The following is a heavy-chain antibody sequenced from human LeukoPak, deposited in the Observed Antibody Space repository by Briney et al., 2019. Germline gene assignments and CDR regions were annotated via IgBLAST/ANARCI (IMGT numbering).Heavy chain of an antibody. V-gene: IGHV3-33*06. CDR1: GFTFSDYG. CDR3: AKMPNSNYFDY. Sequence: PGGSLRLSCTASGFTFSDYGMHWVRQPPGKGLEWVAIIWYDGSNKTYEDSVKGRFTISRDNAKNTLYLQMNSLRAEDTAVYYCAKMPNSNYFDYWGQGTLVTVSS. J-gene: IGHJ4*02. CDR2: IWYDGSNK. D-gene: IGHD4-11*01.